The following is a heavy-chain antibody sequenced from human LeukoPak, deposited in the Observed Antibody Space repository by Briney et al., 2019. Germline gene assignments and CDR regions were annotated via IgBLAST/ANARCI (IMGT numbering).Heavy chain of an antibody. J-gene: IGHJ3*02. Sequence: SETLSLTCTVSGASINSRDYYWGWIRQPPGQGLERIGSIYSDGTTYYNPSLKSRVSISADTSKNHFSLWLSSVTAADMAVYYCAKHRGSFFEAFDIWGQGTAVSVSS. CDR3: AKHRGSFFEAFDI. CDR2: IYSDGTT. D-gene: IGHD1-26*01. V-gene: IGHV4-39*01. CDR1: GASINSRDYY.